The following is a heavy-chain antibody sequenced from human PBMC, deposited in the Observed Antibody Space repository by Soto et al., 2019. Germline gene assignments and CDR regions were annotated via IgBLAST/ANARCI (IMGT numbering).Heavy chain of an antibody. D-gene: IGHD2-2*01. J-gene: IGHJ5*02. V-gene: IGHV1-46*03. CDR3: ARDSGYWCSTSCPKNWFDP. Sequence: ASVKVSCKASGYTFTSYYMHWVRQAPGQGLEWMGIINPSGGSTSYAQKFQGRVTMTRDTSTSTVYMELSSLRSEDTAVYYCARDSGYWCSTSCPKNWFDPWGQGTLVTVSS. CDR2: INPSGGST. CDR1: GYTFTSYY.